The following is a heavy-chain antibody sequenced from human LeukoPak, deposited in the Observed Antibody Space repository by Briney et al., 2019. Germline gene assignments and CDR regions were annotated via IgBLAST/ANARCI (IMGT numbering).Heavy chain of an antibody. J-gene: IGHJ6*02. CDR2: IYYSGST. Sequence: SETLSLTCTVSGGSISNYYWSWIRQPPGKGLEWIGYIYYSGSTNYNPSLKSRVTISVDTSKNQFSLKLSSVTAADTAVYYCARVGGTNYYYYGMDVWGQGTTVSVSS. D-gene: IGHD1-26*01. CDR3: ARVGGTNYYYYGMDV. CDR1: GGSISNYY. V-gene: IGHV4-59*01.